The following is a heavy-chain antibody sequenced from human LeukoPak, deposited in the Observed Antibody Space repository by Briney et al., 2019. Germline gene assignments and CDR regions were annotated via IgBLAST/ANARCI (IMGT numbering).Heavy chain of an antibody. CDR3: ARDISMRDCSGGSCYHNWFDP. CDR1: GGSISNNNYY. Sequence: SETLSLTCTVSGGSISNNNYYWGWIRQPPGKGLEWIGRIYTSGSTNYNPSLKSRVTMSVDTSKNQFSLKLSSVTAADTAVYYCARDISMRDCSGGSCYHNWFDPWGQGTLVTVSS. V-gene: IGHV4-39*07. D-gene: IGHD2-15*01. J-gene: IGHJ5*02. CDR2: IYTSGST.